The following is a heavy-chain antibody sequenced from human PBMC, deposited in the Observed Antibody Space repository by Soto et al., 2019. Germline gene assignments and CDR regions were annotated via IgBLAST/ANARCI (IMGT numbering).Heavy chain of an antibody. CDR2: IVVGSGNT. J-gene: IGHJ6*02. CDR3: AAYMKQQPDYYYYYGMDV. CDR1: GFTLTSPA. Sequence: GASVKVSCKASGFTLTSPAVQWVRQARGQRLEWIGWIVVGSGNTNYAQKFQERVTITRDMSTSTAYMELSSLRSEDTAVYYCAAYMKQQPDYYYYYGMDVWGQGTTVTVSS. V-gene: IGHV1-58*01. D-gene: IGHD6-13*01.